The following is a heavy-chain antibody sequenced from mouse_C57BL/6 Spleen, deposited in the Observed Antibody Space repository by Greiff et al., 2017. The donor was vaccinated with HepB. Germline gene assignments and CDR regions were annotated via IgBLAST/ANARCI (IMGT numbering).Heavy chain of an antibody. V-gene: IGHV5-17*01. CDR1: GFTFSDYG. Sequence: EVKLMESGGGLVKPGGSLKLSCAASGFTFSDYGMHWVRQAPEKGLEWVAYISSGSSTIYYADTVKGRFTISRDNAKNTLFLQMTSLRSEDTAMYYCARPGYSNDGAMDYWGQGTSVTVSS. CDR3: ARPGYSNDGAMDY. D-gene: IGHD2-12*01. CDR2: ISSGSSTI. J-gene: IGHJ4*01.